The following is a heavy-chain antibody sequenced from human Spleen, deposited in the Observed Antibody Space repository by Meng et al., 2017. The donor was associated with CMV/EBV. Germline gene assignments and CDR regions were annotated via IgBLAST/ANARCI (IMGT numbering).Heavy chain of an antibody. CDR2: IKRDGSDK. CDR1: GFTFSNYW. Sequence: GESLKISCTASGFTFSNYWMSWVRQAPGEGLEWVGNIKRDGSDKYYVDSVKGRFTISRDNAKNSLYLQMNSLRAEDTAVYYCAKDPGGSTAMDPTGSAFDIWGQGTMVTVSS. V-gene: IGHV3-7*01. CDR3: AKDPGGSTAMDPTGSAFDI. J-gene: IGHJ3*02. D-gene: IGHD5-18*01.